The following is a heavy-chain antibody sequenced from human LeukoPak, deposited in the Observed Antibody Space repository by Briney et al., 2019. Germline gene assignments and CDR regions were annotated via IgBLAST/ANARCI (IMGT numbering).Heavy chain of an antibody. CDR1: GGSISSGTYY. Sequence: SQTLSLTCTVSGGSISSGTYYWTWIRQPAGRGLEWIGRIYTTGSTNYNPSLKSRVTMSTDTSKNQFSLKLSSVTAADTAVYYCARVTTGGYYNCWGQGTLVTVSS. CDR2: IYTTGST. V-gene: IGHV4-61*02. CDR3: ARVTTGGYYNC. J-gene: IGHJ4*02. D-gene: IGHD3-22*01.